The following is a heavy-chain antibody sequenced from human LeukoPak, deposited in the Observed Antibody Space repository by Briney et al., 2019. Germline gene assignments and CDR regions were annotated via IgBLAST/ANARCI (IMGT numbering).Heavy chain of an antibody. CDR3: VRYSGYDSV. CDR2: INSDGSST. Sequence: GGSLRLSCAASGLTFSSYWMHWVRQAPGKGLVWVSRINSDGSSTNYADSVKGRFTISRDNAKNTLYLEMNSLRAEDTAVYYCVRYSGYDSVWGQGTLVTVSS. D-gene: IGHD5-12*01. J-gene: IGHJ4*02. V-gene: IGHV3-74*01. CDR1: GLTFSSYW.